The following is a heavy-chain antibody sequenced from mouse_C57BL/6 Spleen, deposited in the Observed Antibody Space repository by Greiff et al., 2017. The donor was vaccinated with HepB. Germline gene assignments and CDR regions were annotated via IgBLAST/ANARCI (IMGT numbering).Heavy chain of an antibody. CDR1: GYTFTSYW. CDR2: IDPSDSET. V-gene: IGHV1-52*01. Sequence: VQLQQPGAELVRPGSSVKLSCKASGYTFTSYWMHWVKQRPIQGLEWIGNIDPSDSETHYNQKFKDKATLTVDKSSSTAYMQLSSLTSEDSAVYYWAGGDYYDSDNAMDYWGQGTSVTVSS. D-gene: IGHD1-1*01. CDR3: AGGDYYDSDNAMDY. J-gene: IGHJ4*01.